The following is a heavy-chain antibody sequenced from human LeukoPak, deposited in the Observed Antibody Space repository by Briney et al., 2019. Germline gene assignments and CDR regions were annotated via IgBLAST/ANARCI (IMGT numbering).Heavy chain of an antibody. CDR2: IIPIFGTA. Sequence: SVKVSCKASGGTFSSYAISWVRQAPGQGLEWMGRIIPIFGTASYAQKFQGRVTITTDESTSTAYMELSSLRSEDTAVYYCAICSGGSCFPFDYWGQGTLVTVSS. V-gene: IGHV1-69*05. D-gene: IGHD2-15*01. CDR1: GGTFSSYA. J-gene: IGHJ4*02. CDR3: AICSGGSCFPFDY.